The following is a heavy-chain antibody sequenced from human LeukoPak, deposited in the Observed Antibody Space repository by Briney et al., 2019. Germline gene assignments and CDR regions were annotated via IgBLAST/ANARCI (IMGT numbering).Heavy chain of an antibody. CDR2: IYYSGST. CDR1: GGSISSGGYY. D-gene: IGHD2-8*02. Sequence: PSETLSLTCTVSGGSISSGGYYWSWLRQHPGRGLEWIGYIYYSGSTYYNPSLKSRVTISVDTSKNQFSLKLSSVTAADTAVYYCARDPAGGFDYWGQGTLVTVSS. V-gene: IGHV4-31*03. J-gene: IGHJ4*02. CDR3: ARDPAGGFDY.